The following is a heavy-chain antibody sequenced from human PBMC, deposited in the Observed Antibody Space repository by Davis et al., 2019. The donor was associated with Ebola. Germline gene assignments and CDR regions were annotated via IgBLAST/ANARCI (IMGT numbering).Heavy chain of an antibody. D-gene: IGHD1-1*01. V-gene: IGHV7-4-1*02. Sequence: AASVKVSCKASGYTFTSYYMHWVRQAPGQGLEWMGWINTNVGTPAYAQGFTGRFVFPLDTSVSTAYLEISNLKADCTAVYFCAREGPGGYILYWGQGTLVAVSS. CDR3: AREGPGGYILY. CDR2: INTNVGTP. J-gene: IGHJ4*02. CDR1: GYTFTSYY.